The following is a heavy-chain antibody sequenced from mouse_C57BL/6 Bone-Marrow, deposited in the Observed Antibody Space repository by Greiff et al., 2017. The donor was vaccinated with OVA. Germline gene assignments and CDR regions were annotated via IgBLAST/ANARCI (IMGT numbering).Heavy chain of an antibody. CDR2: IYPRSGNT. J-gene: IGHJ3*01. CDR3: ARRGNWDGVSLAY. V-gene: IGHV1-81*01. Sequence: VQLQQSGAELARPGASVKLSCKASGYTFTSYGISWVKQRTGQGLEWIGEIYPRSGNTYYNEKFKGKATLTADKSSSTAYMELRSLTSEDSAVYFCARRGNWDGVSLAYWGQGTLVTVSA. CDR1: GYTFTSYG. D-gene: IGHD4-1*01.